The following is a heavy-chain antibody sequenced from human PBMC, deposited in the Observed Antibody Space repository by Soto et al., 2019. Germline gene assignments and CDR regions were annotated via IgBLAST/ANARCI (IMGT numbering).Heavy chain of an antibody. CDR2: IKSKTDGGTT. CDR1: GFTFSNAW. J-gene: IGHJ6*02. D-gene: IGHD2-2*01. CDR3: TTEVVPAWGPSGMDV. Sequence: PGGSLRLSCAASGFTFSNAWMNWVRQAPGKGLEWVGRIKSKTDGGTTDYAAPVKGRFTISRDDSKNTLYLQMNSLKTEDTAVYYCTTEVVPAWGPSGMDVWGQGTTVTVSS. V-gene: IGHV3-15*07.